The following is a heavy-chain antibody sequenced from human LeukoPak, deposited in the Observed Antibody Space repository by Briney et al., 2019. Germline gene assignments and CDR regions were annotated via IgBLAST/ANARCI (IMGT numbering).Heavy chain of an antibody. CDR2: IYYSGST. Sequence: PSETLSLTCTVSGASISSYYWSWIRQPPGKGLEWIAYIYYSGSTNYNPSLKSRVTISLDTSKSQFSLKLSSVTAADTAVYYCATLAAYRFDPRGQGTLVTVSS. CDR3: ATLAAYRFDP. V-gene: IGHV4-59*01. D-gene: IGHD6-25*01. J-gene: IGHJ5*02. CDR1: GASISSYY.